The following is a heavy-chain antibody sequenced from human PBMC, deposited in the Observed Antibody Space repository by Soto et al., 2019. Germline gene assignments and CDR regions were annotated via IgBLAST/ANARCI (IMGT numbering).Heavy chain of an antibody. V-gene: IGHV3-30*18. D-gene: IGHD6-19*01. CDR3: AKDRDSSGWYLDWFDP. CDR2: ISYDGSNK. CDR1: GFTFSSYG. J-gene: IGHJ5*02. Sequence: QVQLVESGGGVVQPGRSLRLSCAASGFTFSSYGMHWVRQAPGKGLEWVAVISYDGSNKYYADSVKGRFTISRDNSKNTLYLQMNSLRAEDTAVYYCAKDRDSSGWYLDWFDPWGQGTLVTVSS.